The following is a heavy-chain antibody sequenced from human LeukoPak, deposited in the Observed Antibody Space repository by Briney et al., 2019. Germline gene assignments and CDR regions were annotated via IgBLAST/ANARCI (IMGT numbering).Heavy chain of an antibody. J-gene: IGHJ6*02. CDR1: GFIFSDYS. Sequence: GVSLRHSCAASGFIFSDYSMNRVRQAPGKGLEWVSHINGNSITRYYADSVKGRFTISRDNVKNSLYLQMNSLRDEDTAVYYCARYFGDPQGMDVWGQGTTVTVSS. CDR3: ARYFGDPQGMDV. D-gene: IGHD3-10*01. V-gene: IGHV3-48*02. CDR2: INGNSITR.